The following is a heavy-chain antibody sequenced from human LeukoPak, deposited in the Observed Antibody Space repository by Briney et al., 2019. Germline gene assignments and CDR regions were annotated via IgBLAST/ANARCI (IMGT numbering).Heavy chain of an antibody. CDR2: TYYRSKWYN. CDR1: GDGVSSNSAA. CDR3: ARDSRDEATGWFDP. V-gene: IGHV6-1*01. J-gene: IGHJ5*02. Sequence: SQTLSLTCAISGDGVSSNSAAWNWIRQSPSRGLEWLGRTYYRSKWYNDYAVSVKSRITINPGTSKNQFSLQLNSVTPEDTAVYYCARDSRDEATGWFDPWGQGTLVTVSS.